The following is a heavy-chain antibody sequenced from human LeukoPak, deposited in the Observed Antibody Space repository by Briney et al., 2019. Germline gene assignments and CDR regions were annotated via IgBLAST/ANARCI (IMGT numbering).Heavy chain of an antibody. V-gene: IGHV1-2*02. J-gene: IGHJ5*02. D-gene: IGHD5-12*01. CDR2: INPNSGGT. CDR3: ARDQAIVATITSWFDP. Sequence: ASVKVSCKASGYTFTGYYMHWVRQAPGQGLEWMGWINPNSGGTNYAQKFQGRDTMTRDTSISTAYMELSRLRSDDTAVYYCARDQAIVATITSWFDPWGQGTLVTVSS. CDR1: GYTFTGYY.